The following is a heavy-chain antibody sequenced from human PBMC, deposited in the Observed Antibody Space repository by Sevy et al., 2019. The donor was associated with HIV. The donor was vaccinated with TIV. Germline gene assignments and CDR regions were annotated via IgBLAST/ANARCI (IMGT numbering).Heavy chain of an antibody. CDR3: ARTYGDYPVAGYYFDY. Sequence: GGSLRLSCAASGFTFSSYAMHWVRQAPGKGLEWVAVISYDGSNKYYADSVNGRFTISRDNSKNTLYLQMNSLRAEDTAVYYCARTYGDYPVAGYYFDYWGQGTLVTVSS. J-gene: IGHJ4*02. D-gene: IGHD4-17*01. CDR1: GFTFSSYA. V-gene: IGHV3-30-3*01. CDR2: ISYDGSNK.